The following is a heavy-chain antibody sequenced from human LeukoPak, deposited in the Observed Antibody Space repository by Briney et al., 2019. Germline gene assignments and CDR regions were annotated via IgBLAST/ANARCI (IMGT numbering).Heavy chain of an antibody. CDR2: IYTSGST. CDR3: ARLKSGYYYMDV. CDR1: GGSISSYY. J-gene: IGHJ6*03. V-gene: IGHV4-4*07. D-gene: IGHD3-3*01. Sequence: SETLSLTCTVSGGSISSYYWGWIRQPAGKGLEWFGRIYTSGSTNYNPSLKSRVTMSVDTSKNQFSLKLSSVTAADTAVYYCARLKSGYYYMDVWGKGTTVTVSS.